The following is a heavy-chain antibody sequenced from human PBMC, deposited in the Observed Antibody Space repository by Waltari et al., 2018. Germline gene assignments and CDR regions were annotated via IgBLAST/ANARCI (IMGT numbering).Heavy chain of an antibody. CDR1: GGTFRNYG. V-gene: IGHV1-69*13. CDR2: IIPMFGTT. J-gene: IGHJ3*02. Sequence: QVQLVQSGAEVKKPGSSVKVSCKASGGTFRNYGISWVRQAPGQGLEWMGRIIPMFGTTDYTQKFRGKVTISADKSTSTAYMELSSLRSEDTAVYYCARDTNISDGFDIWGQGTMVTVSS. CDR3: ARDTNISDGFDI.